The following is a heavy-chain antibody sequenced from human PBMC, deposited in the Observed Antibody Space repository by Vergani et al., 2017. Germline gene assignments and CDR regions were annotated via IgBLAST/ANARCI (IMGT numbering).Heavy chain of an antibody. V-gene: IGHV1-69*13. CDR1: GGTFSTAA. Sequence: QVQLLQSGAEVKKPGSLVRVSCEVSGGTFSTAAITWVRQAPGQGLEWVGRIIPEFDIPLYAHKFQGRVTITADESTGTVYMELRSLKSEDTAVFYCGKTEDYADAQIDHWGQGTLGTVSS. CDR2: IIPEFDIP. D-gene: IGHD4-17*01. CDR3: GKTEDYADAQIDH. J-gene: IGHJ4*02.